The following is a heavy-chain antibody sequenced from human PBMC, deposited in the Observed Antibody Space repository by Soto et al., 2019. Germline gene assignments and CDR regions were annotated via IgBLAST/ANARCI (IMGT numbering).Heavy chain of an antibody. V-gene: IGHV3-23*01. CDR2: ISGSGGST. D-gene: IGHD6-6*01. CDR3: AKVPRQLVRYYYYYYMDV. Sequence: EVQLLESGGGLVQPGGSLRLSCAASGFTFSSYAMSWVRQAPGKGLEWVSAISGSGGSTYYADSVKGRFTISRDNSKNTLYLQMNSLRAEDTAVYYCAKVPRQLVRYYYYYYMDVWGKGTTVTVSS. J-gene: IGHJ6*03. CDR1: GFTFSSYA.